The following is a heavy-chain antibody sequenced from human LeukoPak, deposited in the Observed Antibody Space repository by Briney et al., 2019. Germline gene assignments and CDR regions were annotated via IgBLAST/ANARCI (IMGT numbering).Heavy chain of an antibody. D-gene: IGHD2/OR15-2a*01. Sequence: GGSLRLSCAASGFTFSSYEMNWVRQAPGKGLEWVSYISGRGSTIYNADSVKGRFTISRDNAKNSLYLQMNSLRAENTAVYYCASLDRGYYYSFDYWGQGILVTVSS. CDR1: GFTFSSYE. V-gene: IGHV3-48*03. CDR2: ISGRGSTI. J-gene: IGHJ4*02. CDR3: ASLDRGYYYSFDY.